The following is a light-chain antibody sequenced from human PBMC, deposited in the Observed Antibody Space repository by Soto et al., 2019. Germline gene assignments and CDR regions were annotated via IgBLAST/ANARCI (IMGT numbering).Light chain of an antibody. V-gene: IGLV2-8*01. CDR2: EVN. CDR1: TGDIGNYNF. CDR3: SSHGGNSPYV. J-gene: IGLJ1*01. Sequence: QPALTQPPSASGSPGQSVAISCTGTTGDIGNYNFVSWYQQHPGKAPKLLIFEVNKRPSGVPDRFSGSKSGNTASLTVSGLHAEDEADYYCSSHGGNSPYVFGTGTKLTVL.